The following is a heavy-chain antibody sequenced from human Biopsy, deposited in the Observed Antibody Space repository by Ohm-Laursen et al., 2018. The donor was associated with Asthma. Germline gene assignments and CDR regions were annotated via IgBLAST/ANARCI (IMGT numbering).Heavy chain of an antibody. CDR3: ARAYSSGWSRGMDV. D-gene: IGHD6-19*01. J-gene: IGHJ6*02. CDR2: ISYDGTNQ. CDR1: GFNFRSYG. Sequence: SLRLSCAASGFNFRSYGMHWVRQAPGKGLEWVADISYDGTNQYYADSVKGRFTISRDNSKNTLYLQMNSLSAEDTAMCYCARAYSSGWSRGMDVWGQGTTVTVSS. V-gene: IGHV3-30*03.